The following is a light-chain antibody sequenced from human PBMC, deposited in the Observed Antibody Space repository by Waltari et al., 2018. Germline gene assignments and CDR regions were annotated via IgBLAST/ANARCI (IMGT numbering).Light chain of an antibody. CDR1: QSVLYTSNNRNY. V-gene: IGKV4-1*01. J-gene: IGKJ5*01. CDR3: QQYYSSPPT. Sequence: DIVMTQSPHSLAVSLGERAAINCKSSQSVLYTSNNRNYLAWYHQKPGQPPKLLINWASTRESGVPDRFSCSGSGTDFTLTISSLQAEDVAVYYCQQYYSSPPTFGQGTRLEIK. CDR2: WAS.